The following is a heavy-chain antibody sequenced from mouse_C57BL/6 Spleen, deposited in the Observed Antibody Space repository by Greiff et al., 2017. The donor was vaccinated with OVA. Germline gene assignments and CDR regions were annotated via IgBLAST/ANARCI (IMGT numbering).Heavy chain of an antibody. Sequence: QVTLKVSGPGILQPSQTLSLTCSFSGFSLSTSGMGVSWIRPPSGKGLEWLAHIYWDDDKRYNPSLKSRLTISKDTSSNQVFLKITSVDTADTATYYGARSIYYDYDRGYFDYWGQGTTLTVSS. J-gene: IGHJ2*01. CDR1: GFSLSTSGMG. V-gene: IGHV8-12*01. CDR3: ARSIYYDYDRGYFDY. CDR2: IYWDDDK. D-gene: IGHD2-4*01.